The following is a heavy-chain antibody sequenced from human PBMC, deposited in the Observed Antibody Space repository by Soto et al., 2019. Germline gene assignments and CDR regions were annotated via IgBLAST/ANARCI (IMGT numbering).Heavy chain of an antibody. CDR2: ITWDAGSA. CDR3: AREHGYRNGYGIDQ. D-gene: IGHD5-18*01. CDR1: GFTFDDHT. Sequence: EVQLVVSGGLVVRPGGSLRLSCAGSGFTFDDHTMHWVRQAPGKGLEWVSLITWDAGSAFYADSVRGRFTISRDNSKNSLYLQMNSLRTEDSALYYCAREHGYRNGYGIDQWGQGTLVTVSS. J-gene: IGHJ5*02. V-gene: IGHV3-43*01.